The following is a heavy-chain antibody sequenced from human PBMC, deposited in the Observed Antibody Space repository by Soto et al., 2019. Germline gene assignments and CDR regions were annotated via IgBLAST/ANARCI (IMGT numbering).Heavy chain of an antibody. J-gene: IGHJ1*01. CDR1: GFTFSSYS. CDR2: ISSSSSYI. CDR3: ARDVTTVVNGYFQH. V-gene: IGHV3-21*01. Sequence: EVQLVESGGGLVKPGGSLRLSCAASGFTFSSYSMNWVRQAPGKGLEWVSSISSSSSYIYYADSVKGRFTISRDNDKNSLYLKINSLRAEDTAVYYCARDVTTVVNGYFQHWGQGTLVTVSS. D-gene: IGHD4-17*01.